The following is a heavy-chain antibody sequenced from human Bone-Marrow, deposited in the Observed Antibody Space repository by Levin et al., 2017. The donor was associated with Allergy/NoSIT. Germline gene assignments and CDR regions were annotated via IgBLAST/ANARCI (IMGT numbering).Heavy chain of an antibody. CDR1: EFDLNIYT. CDR2: MSYNGIYD. Sequence: GGSLRLSCVASEFDLNIYTVNWVRQAPGKGLEWVSLMSYNGIYDHYGDSVKGRFTISRDNSKNTLYLQMNNLRVEDTAVYYCATRAVAAPYWGQGALVTVSS. J-gene: IGHJ4*02. V-gene: IGHV3-21*01. CDR3: ATRAVAAPY. D-gene: IGHD6-19*01.